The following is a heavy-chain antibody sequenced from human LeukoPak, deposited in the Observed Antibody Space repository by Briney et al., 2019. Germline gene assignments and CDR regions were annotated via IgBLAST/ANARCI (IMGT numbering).Heavy chain of an antibody. Sequence: KASETPSLTCTVSGGSISSYYWSWIRQPPGKGLEWIGYIYYSGSTNYNPSLKSRVTISVDTSKNQFSLKLSSVTAADTAVYYCARVNQSHFDYWGQGTLVTVSS. D-gene: IGHD1-14*01. V-gene: IGHV4-59*01. J-gene: IGHJ4*02. CDR2: IYYSGST. CDR1: GGSISSYY. CDR3: ARVNQSHFDY.